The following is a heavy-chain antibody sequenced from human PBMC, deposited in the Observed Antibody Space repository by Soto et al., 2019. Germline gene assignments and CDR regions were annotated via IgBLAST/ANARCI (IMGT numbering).Heavy chain of an antibody. V-gene: IGHV1-18*01. CDR1: GYSFTTYG. J-gene: IGHJ6*02. Sequence: QVQLVQSGGEVKKPGASVKVSCKTSGYSFTTYGISWVRQAPGQGLEWMGWISAYNGNTNYAQKLQDRVTMTTDTSTSTAYMELRSLRSDDTAVYYCARERPAPYYSYGMDVWGQGSTVTVSS. CDR2: ISAYNGNT. CDR3: ARERPAPYYSYGMDV. D-gene: IGHD6-6*01.